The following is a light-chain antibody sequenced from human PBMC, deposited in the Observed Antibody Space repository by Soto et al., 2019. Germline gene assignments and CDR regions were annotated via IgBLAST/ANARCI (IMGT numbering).Light chain of an antibody. CDR3: QQYHTSPLL. J-gene: IGKJ1*01. Sequence: DIVLTQSPGTLSLSPGERATLACRASQSVRSNYLAWYQQKPGQAPRLLIYGASSRAAGIPDRFSGSGSGTDFTLTISRLEPEDLAVYYCQQYHTSPLLFGQGTKVDIK. CDR1: QSVRSNY. CDR2: GAS. V-gene: IGKV3-20*01.